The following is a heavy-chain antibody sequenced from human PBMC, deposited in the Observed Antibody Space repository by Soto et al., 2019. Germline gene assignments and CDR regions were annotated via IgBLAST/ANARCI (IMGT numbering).Heavy chain of an antibody. Sequence: PSETLSLTCAVYGGSFSGYYWSWIRQHPGKGLEWIGYIYYSGSTYYNPSLKSRVTISVDTSKNQFSPKLSSVTAADTAVYYCAREALRGWFDPWGQGTLVTVSS. CDR1: GGSFSGYY. J-gene: IGHJ5*02. CDR3: AREALRGWFDP. V-gene: IGHV4-31*11. D-gene: IGHD5-12*01. CDR2: IYYSGST.